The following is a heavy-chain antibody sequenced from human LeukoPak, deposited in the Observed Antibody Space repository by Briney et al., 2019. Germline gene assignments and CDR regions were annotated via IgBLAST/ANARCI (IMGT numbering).Heavy chain of an antibody. CDR1: GFTFNNYA. Sequence: PGGSLRLSCAASGFTFNNYAMSWVRQAPGKGLEWVSAISASGATTYYADSVKGRFTISRDNSENTLFLQMNSLRAEDTAVYYCAKEPREYCSSTSCPNWFDSWGQGTLVTVSS. CDR3: AKEPREYCSSTSCPNWFDS. J-gene: IGHJ5*01. CDR2: ISASGATT. D-gene: IGHD2-2*01. V-gene: IGHV3-23*01.